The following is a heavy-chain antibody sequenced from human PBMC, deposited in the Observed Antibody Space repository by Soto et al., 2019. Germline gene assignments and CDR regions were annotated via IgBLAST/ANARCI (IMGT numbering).Heavy chain of an antibody. J-gene: IGHJ4*02. CDR1: GGSISSGGYY. CDR3: ARVGYYDSSAYLGDFDY. CDR2: IYYSGST. D-gene: IGHD3-22*01. Sequence: TLSLTCTVSGGSISSGGYYWSWIRQHPGKGLEWIGYIYYSGSTYYNPSLKSRVTISVDTSKNQFSLKLSSVTAADTAVYYCARVGYYDSSAYLGDFDYWGQGTPVTVSS. V-gene: IGHV4-31*03.